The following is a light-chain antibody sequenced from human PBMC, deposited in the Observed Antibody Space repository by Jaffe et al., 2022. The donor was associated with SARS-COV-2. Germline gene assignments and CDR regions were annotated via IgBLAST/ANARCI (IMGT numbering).Light chain of an antibody. CDR1: SSDIGAYNY. Sequence: QSALTQPASVSGSPGQSITISCTGTSSDIGAYNYVSWFQQHPGEARKLIIYAVSVRPSGVSNRFSGSKSGYTASLTISGLQAEDEADYYCSSYSSTSSILFGGGTKVTVL. V-gene: IGLV2-14*03. CDR3: SSYSSTSSIL. J-gene: IGLJ2*01. CDR2: AVS.